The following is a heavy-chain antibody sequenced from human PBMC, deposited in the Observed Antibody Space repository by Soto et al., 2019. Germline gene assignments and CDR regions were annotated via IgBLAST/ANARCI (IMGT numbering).Heavy chain of an antibody. CDR1: GFTVSTKY. J-gene: IGHJ4*02. Sequence: GGSLRLSCAALGFTVSTKYMSWVRQAPGKGLEWVSVIYSGGSTFYADSVRGRFTTSRDNSKNTVNLQMNSLRAEDTAVYYCARDPWAADYWGQGTLVTVSS. V-gene: IGHV3-66*01. D-gene: IGHD3-16*01. CDR2: IYSGGST. CDR3: ARDPWAADY.